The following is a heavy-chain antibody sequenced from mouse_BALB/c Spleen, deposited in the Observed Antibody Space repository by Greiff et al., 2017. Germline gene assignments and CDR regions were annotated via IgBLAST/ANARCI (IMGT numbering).Heavy chain of an antibody. V-gene: IGHV2-9*02. CDR3: ARDSYGYAMDY. J-gene: IGHJ4*01. Sequence: VQLVESGPGLVAPSQSLSITCTASGFSLTSYGVHWVRQPPGKGLEWLGVIWAGGSTNYNSALMSRLSISKDNSKSQVFLKMNILQTDDTAMYYCARDSYGYAMDYWGQGTSVTVSS. CDR2: IWAGGST. CDR1: GFSLTSYG. D-gene: IGHD1-1*01.